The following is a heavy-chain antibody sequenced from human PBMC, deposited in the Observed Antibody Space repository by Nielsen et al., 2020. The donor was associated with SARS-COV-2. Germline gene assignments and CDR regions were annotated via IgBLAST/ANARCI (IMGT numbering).Heavy chain of an antibody. CDR2: IKQDGGEK. D-gene: IGHD3-10*02. J-gene: IGHJ4*02. V-gene: IGHV3-7*03. CDR3: AKVFGNVCPYN. Sequence: GESLKISCAASGFSFNSYWMRWVRQAPGKGLEWVANIKQDGGEKYYVDSVKGRFTISRDNDKNSLYLQMNSLTAEDTAVYYCAKVFGNVCPYNWGQGTLVTVSS. CDR1: GFSFNSYW.